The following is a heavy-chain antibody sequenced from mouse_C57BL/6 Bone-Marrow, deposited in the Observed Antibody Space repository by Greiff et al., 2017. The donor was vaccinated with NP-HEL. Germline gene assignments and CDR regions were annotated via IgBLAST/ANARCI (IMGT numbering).Heavy chain of an antibody. CDR1: GFTFSDYY. CDR2: ISNGGGST. D-gene: IGHD1-1*01. CDR3: ARHDYYGSSYVWFAY. V-gene: IGHV5-12*01. J-gene: IGHJ3*01. Sequence: EVQRVESGGGLVQPGGSLKLSCAASGFTFSDYYMYWVRQTPEKRLEWVAYISNGGGSTYYPDTVKGRFTISRDNAKNTLYLQMSRLKSEDTAMYYCARHDYYGSSYVWFAYWGQGTLVTVSA.